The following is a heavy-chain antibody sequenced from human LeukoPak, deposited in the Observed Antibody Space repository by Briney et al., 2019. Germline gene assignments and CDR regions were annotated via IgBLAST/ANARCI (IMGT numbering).Heavy chain of an antibody. CDR1: GFTFSWYD. J-gene: IGHJ4*02. CDR2: TGTVGDT. Sequence: PGGSLRLSCAASGFTFSWYDMHWVRQVAGKGLEWVSGTGTVGDTYYPDSVKGEFIVSRENAKHSLYLQMNNLVAGDTAVYYCTRDRNPGDGYNEFDYWGQGTLVTVSS. CDR3: TRDRNPGDGYNEFDY. V-gene: IGHV3-13*01. D-gene: IGHD5-24*01.